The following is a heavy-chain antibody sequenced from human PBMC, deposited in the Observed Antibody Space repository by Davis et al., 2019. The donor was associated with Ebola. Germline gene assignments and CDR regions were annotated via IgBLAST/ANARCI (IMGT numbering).Heavy chain of an antibody. D-gene: IGHD2-21*02. CDR1: GVSISSSSYY. V-gene: IGHV4-39*01. J-gene: IGHJ5*02. CDR3: ARRGPLKCGGDCYALDR. CDR2: IFYTGST. Sequence: SESLSLTCIVSGVSISSSSYYWARIRHSPGKGLERNRTIFYTGSTHYNSSLKSRLSISVDTSKNQVSLNLQSLTAADTAVYYCARRGPLKCGGDCYALDRWGQGTLVTVSS.